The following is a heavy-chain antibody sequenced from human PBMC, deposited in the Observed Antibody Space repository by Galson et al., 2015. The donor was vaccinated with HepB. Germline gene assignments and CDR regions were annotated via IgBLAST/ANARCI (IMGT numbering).Heavy chain of an antibody. Sequence: SLSLSCAASGFTFDDYAMHWVRQAPGKGLEWVSGISWNSGSIGYADSVKGRFTISRDNAKNSLYLQMNSLRAEDTALYYCAKDISITMVRGAPNAFDIWGQGTMVTVSS. D-gene: IGHD3-10*01. CDR2: ISWNSGSI. V-gene: IGHV3-9*01. CDR3: AKDISITMVRGAPNAFDI. CDR1: GFTFDDYA. J-gene: IGHJ3*02.